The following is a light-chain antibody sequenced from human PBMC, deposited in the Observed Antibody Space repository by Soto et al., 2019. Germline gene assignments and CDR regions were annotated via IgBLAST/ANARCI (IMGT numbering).Light chain of an antibody. CDR1: NSNIEKNY. CDR3: GTWDSGLSAEV. J-gene: IGLJ2*01. CDR2: DTN. V-gene: IGLV1-51*01. Sequence: QPVLTQPPSVSAAPGQTVTISCSGSNSNIEKNYVSWYQQFPGTAPKLLICDTNQRPSGIPDRFSGSKSGTSATLAITGRQAGDEADYYCGTWDSGLSAEVFGGGTKLTV.